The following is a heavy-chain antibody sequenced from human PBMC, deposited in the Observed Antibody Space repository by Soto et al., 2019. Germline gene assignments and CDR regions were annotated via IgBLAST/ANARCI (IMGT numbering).Heavy chain of an antibody. CDR3: ARGVVVVVAATPNWYFDL. CDR1: GGSISSGGYY. Sequence: QVQLQESGPGLVKPSQTLSLTCTVSGGSISSGGYYWSWIRQHPGKGLEWIGYIYYSGSTYYNPSLKSRVTISVDKSKNQFSLKLSSVTAADTAVYYCARGVVVVVAATPNWYFDLWGRGTLVTVSS. V-gene: IGHV4-31*03. CDR2: IYYSGST. D-gene: IGHD2-15*01. J-gene: IGHJ2*01.